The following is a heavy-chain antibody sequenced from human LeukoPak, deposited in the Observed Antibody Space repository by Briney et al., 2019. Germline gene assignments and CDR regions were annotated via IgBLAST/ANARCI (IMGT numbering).Heavy chain of an antibody. Sequence: GGSLRLSCAASGFTVSSNYMSWVRQAPGKGLEWVSVIYSGGSTYYADSVKGRFTISRDNSKNTLYLQMNSLRAEDTAVYYCAREEFHDSSGRGAFDIWGQGTMVTVSS. CDR1: GFTVSSNY. V-gene: IGHV3-66*01. D-gene: IGHD3-22*01. CDR2: IYSGGST. J-gene: IGHJ3*02. CDR3: AREEFHDSSGRGAFDI.